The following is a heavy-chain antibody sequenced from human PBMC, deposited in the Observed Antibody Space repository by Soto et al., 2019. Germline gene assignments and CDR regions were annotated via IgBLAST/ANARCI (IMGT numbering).Heavy chain of an antibody. CDR3: ARDLEYDEYFQH. CDR2: ISSSSSYI. V-gene: IGHV3-21*01. D-gene: IGHD3-3*01. Sequence: PGGSLRLSCAASGFTFSSYSMNWVRQAPGKGLEWVSSISSSSSYIYYADSVKGRFTISRDNAKNSLYLQMNSLRAEDTAVYYCARDLEYDEYFQHWGQGTLVTVSS. J-gene: IGHJ1*01. CDR1: GFTFSSYS.